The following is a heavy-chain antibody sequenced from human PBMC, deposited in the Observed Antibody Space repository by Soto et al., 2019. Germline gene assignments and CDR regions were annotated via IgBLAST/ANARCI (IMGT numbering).Heavy chain of an antibody. CDR3: ARVGVYSASYSFYFDY. J-gene: IGHJ4*02. CDR2: ISFDGSDT. V-gene: IGHV3-30-3*01. CDR1: GFAFSTYP. Sequence: GGSLRLFCGASGFAFSTYPMHWVRQAPGKGLDWVAVISFDGSDTYYADSVKGRFTISRDNSRNTLYLQMNSLRAEDTAVYYCARVGVYSASYSFYFDYWGRGILVTVSS. D-gene: IGHD3-10*01.